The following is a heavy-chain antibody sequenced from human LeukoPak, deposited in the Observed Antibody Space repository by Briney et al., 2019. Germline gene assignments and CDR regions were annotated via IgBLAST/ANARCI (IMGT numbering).Heavy chain of an antibody. J-gene: IGHJ4*02. D-gene: IGHD6-13*01. Sequence: SQTLSLTCTVSGGSLSSGDYYWSWIRQPPGKGLEWIGYISYSGSTYYNPSLKSRVTISVDTSKNQFSLKLNSVTAADTAVYYCARAAKQQLVPYDYWGQGTLVIVSS. CDR3: ARAAKQQLVPYDY. CDR2: ISYSGST. V-gene: IGHV4-30-4*08. CDR1: GGSLSSGDYY.